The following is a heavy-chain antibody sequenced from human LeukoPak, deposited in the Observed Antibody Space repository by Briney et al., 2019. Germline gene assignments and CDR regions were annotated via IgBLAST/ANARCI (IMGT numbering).Heavy chain of an antibody. V-gene: IGHV1-8*01. CDR2: MNPNSGNT. D-gene: IGHD6-6*01. CDR3: ARGLGESSSFPFYYYYYGMDV. Sequence: ASVEVSCKASGYTFTSYDINWVRQATGQGLEWMGWMNPNSGNTGYAQKFQGRVTMTRNTSISTAYMELSSLRSEDTAVYYCARGLGESSSFPFYYYYYGMDVWGQGTTVTVSS. CDR1: GYTFTSYD. J-gene: IGHJ6*02.